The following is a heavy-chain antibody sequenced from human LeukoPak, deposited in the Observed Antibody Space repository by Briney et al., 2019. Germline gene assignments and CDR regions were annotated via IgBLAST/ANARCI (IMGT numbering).Heavy chain of an antibody. J-gene: IGHJ4*02. D-gene: IGHD3-10*01. CDR3: ARRGALWFFR. CDR2: INHSGST. CDR1: GGSFSGYY. Sequence: SETLSLTCAVYGGSFSGYYWSWIRQPPGKGLEWIGEINHSGSTNYNPSLKSRVTISVDTSKNQFSLKLSSVTAADTAVCYCARRGALWFFRWGQGTLVTVSS. V-gene: IGHV4-34*01.